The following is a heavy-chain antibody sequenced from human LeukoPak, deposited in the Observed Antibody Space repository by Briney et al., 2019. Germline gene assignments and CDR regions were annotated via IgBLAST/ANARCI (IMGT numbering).Heavy chain of an antibody. J-gene: IGHJ3*02. CDR2: ISYSVSS. V-gene: IGHV4-39*07. Sequence: SETLSLTCTVSGGSISSSNSYWGWIRQPPGKGLEWIGSISYSVSSHYNPSLRSRATISVDPSRNHFSQKLSSVTAADTAVYYCARDPGHYYYDGGGGQDAFDIWGQGTMVTVSS. D-gene: IGHD3-22*01. CDR3: ARDPGHYYYDGGGGQDAFDI. CDR1: GGSISSSNSY.